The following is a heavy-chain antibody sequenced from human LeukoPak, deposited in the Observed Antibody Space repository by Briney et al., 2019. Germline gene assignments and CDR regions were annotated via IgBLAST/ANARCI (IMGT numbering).Heavy chain of an antibody. V-gene: IGHV1-18*01. CDR1: GYTFTSYG. Sequence: ASVKVSCKASGYTFTSYGISWVRQAPGQGLEWMGWISAYNGNTNYAQKLQGRVTMTTDTSTSTAYMELRSLRSDDTAVYYCGRDVRRSGYCSGGSCYSRLGYWGQGTLVTVSS. J-gene: IGHJ4*02. CDR2: ISAYNGNT. D-gene: IGHD2-15*01. CDR3: GRDVRRSGYCSGGSCYSRLGY.